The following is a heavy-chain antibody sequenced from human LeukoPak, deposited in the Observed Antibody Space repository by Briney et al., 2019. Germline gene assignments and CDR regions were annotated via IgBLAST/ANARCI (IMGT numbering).Heavy chain of an antibody. CDR2: INPNSGGT. V-gene: IGHV1-2*02. J-gene: IGHJ3*02. CDR1: GYTFTCYY. CDR3: ARGVVGYSYAPDAFDI. Sequence: ASVKVSCKASGYTFTCYYMHWVRQAPGQGLEWMGWINPNSGGTSYAQKFQGRVTITRDTSISTAYMELSRLRSDDTAVYYCARGVVGYSYAPDAFDIWGQGTMVTVSS. D-gene: IGHD5-18*01.